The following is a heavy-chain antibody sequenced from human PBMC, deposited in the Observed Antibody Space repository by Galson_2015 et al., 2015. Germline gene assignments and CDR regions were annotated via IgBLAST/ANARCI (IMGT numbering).Heavy chain of an antibody. J-gene: IGHJ3*02. CDR1: GFTFSNYE. CDR3: ARELDYIPEI. CDR2: ISSSGSGDTT. V-gene: IGHV3-48*03. Sequence: SLRLSCAASGFTFSNYEMNWVRQAPGKGLEWVSYISSSGSGDTTYYTDSVKGRFTISRDNAMNSLYLQMNSLRAEDTAVYYCARELDYIPEIWGQGTMVTVSS. D-gene: IGHD3-10*01.